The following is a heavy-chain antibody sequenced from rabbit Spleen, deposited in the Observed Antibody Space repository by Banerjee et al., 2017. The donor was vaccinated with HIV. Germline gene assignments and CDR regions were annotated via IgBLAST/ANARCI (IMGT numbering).Heavy chain of an antibody. J-gene: IGHJ4*01. CDR1: GFSLDSDYV. D-gene: IGHD1-1*01. CDR2: INSATYKS. CDR3: ARDLPDVIGWNFNL. Sequence: QEHLVESGGGLVQPEGSLTLSWTASGFSLDSDYVMCWVRQAPGTGLEWIACINSATYKSVYAKWAKVPFTISRSTSLNTVTLQMTRVAAADTATYFCARDLPDVIGWNFNLWGPGTLVTV. V-gene: IGHV1S47*01.